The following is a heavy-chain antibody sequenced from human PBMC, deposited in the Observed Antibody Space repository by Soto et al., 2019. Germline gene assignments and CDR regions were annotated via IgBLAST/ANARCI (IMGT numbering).Heavy chain of an antibody. J-gene: IGHJ6*02. V-gene: IGHV3-23*01. Sequence: PWGSLRLSSGGSGFRLRSYAMSWVRKDTGKGLEWVSVISGRGDNSYYADSVKGRLTVSRENSKSTLFLQMNSLEADDTAVYYCAKAIQYSRSWVGHYGMDVWGQGTTVTVSS. D-gene: IGHD6-13*01. CDR2: ISGRGDNS. CDR1: GFRLRSYA. CDR3: AKAIQYSRSWVGHYGMDV.